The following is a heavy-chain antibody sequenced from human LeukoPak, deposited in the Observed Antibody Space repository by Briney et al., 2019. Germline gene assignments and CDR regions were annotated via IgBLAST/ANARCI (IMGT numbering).Heavy chain of an antibody. J-gene: IGHJ5*02. CDR3: ARGKLIAAAAGWFDP. D-gene: IGHD6-13*01. CDR2: INHSGST. CDR1: GGSFSGYY. V-gene: IGHV4-34*01. Sequence: SETLSLTCAVYGGSFSGYYWSWIRQPPGKGLEWIGEINHSGSTNYNPSLKSRVTISVDTSKNQFSLKLSSVTAADTAVYYCARGKLIAAAAGWFDPWGQGTLVTVSS.